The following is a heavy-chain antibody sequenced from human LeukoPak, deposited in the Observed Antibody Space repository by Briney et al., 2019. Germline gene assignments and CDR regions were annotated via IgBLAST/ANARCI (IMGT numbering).Heavy chain of an antibody. D-gene: IGHD3-10*01. Sequence: SETLSLTCTVSGGSISSSSYYWGWIRQPPGKGLEWIGSIYYSGSTYYNPPLKSRVTISVDTSKNQFSLKLSSVTAAGTAVYYCARLLWFGEFVFDYWGQGTLVTVSS. CDR3: ARLLWFGEFVFDY. CDR1: GGSISSSSYY. J-gene: IGHJ4*02. CDR2: IYYSGST. V-gene: IGHV4-39*01.